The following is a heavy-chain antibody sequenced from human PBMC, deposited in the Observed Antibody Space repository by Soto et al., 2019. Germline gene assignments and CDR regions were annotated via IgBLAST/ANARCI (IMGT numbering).Heavy chain of an antibody. V-gene: IGHV4-34*01. CDR1: GGSFSGYY. CDR3: AVERAARRRINWLDP. CDR2: INHSGST. D-gene: IGHD6-6*01. Sequence: SETLSLTCAVYGGSFSGYYWSWIRQPPGKGLEWIGEINHSGSTNYNPSLKSRVTISVDTSKNQFSLKLSSVTAADTAVYYCAVERAARRRINWLDPWGQGTLVTVSS. J-gene: IGHJ5*02.